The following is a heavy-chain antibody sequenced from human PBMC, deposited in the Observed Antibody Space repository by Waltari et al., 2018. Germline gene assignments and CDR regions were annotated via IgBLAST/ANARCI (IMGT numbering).Heavy chain of an antibody. V-gene: IGHV3-21*01. CDR2: MSSSSYI. D-gene: IGHD6-6*01. CDR3: ARGGSSVDY. CDR1: GFTFRSYN. J-gene: IGHJ4*02. Sequence: EVQLVESGGGLVKPGGSLRLSCAASGFTFRSYNMNWARQAPGKGLEWVSSMSSSSYIYYADSVKGRFTISRDNDKNSLYLQMNSLRAEDTAVYYCARGGSSVDYWGQGTLVTVSS.